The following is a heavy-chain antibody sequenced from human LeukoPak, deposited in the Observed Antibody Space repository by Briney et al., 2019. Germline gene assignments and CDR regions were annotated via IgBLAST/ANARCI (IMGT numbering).Heavy chain of an antibody. CDR1: GGSISSYY. CDR3: ARGPGVYGSGSYFPTVNYWYFDL. D-gene: IGHD3-10*01. CDR2: IYYSGCT. Sequence: SETLSLTRTVSGGSISSYYWSWIRQPPGKGMEGIGYIYYSGCTNYNPSLKSRVTISVDTSKNQLSLKLSSVTAADTAVYYCARGPGVYGSGSYFPTVNYWYFDLWGRGTLVTVSS. J-gene: IGHJ2*01. V-gene: IGHV4-59*01.